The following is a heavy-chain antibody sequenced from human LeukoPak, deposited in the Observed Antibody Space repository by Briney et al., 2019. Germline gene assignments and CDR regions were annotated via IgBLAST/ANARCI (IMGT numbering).Heavy chain of an antibody. CDR2: MYTSEST. CDR3: SRDKAYSDYKGTTYYFDY. V-gene: IGHV4-4*07. Sequence: SETEALLYSFWIHLHRLFYALGTRQPAAGGRECIMRMYTSESTNYNPSLKSRVTMSVDTSKNQFSLKLSSVTAADTAVYYCSRDKAYSDYKGTTYYFDYWGQGTLVTVSS. D-gene: IGHD3-10*01. J-gene: IGHJ4*02. CDR1: IHLHRLF.